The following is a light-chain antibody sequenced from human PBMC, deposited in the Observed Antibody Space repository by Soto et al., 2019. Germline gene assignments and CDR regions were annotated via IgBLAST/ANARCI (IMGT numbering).Light chain of an antibody. CDR3: QHLSA. V-gene: IGKV3-20*01. Sequence: EIVLTQSPGTLSLSPGERASLSCRASQSLSSSHLIWYQQKPGQAPRLLIYDASSRATGIPDRFSGGGSGTDFPLTISRLEPEDFAVYYCQHLSAFGQGTKVEIK. CDR2: DAS. CDR1: QSLSSSH. J-gene: IGKJ1*01.